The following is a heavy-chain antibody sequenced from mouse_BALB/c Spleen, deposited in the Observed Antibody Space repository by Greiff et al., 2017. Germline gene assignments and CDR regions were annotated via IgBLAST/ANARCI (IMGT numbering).Heavy chain of an antibody. J-gene: IGHJ1*01. D-gene: IGHD1-1*01. CDR1: GDSITSGY. Sequence: EVKLVESGPSLVKPSQTLSLTCSVTGDSITSGYWNWIRKFPGNKLEYMGYISYSGSTYYNPSLKSRISITRDTSKNQYYLQLNSVTTEDTATYYCARYYYGSSYDWYFDVWGAGTTVTVSS. CDR2: ISYSGST. V-gene: IGHV3-8*02. CDR3: ARYYYGSSYDWYFDV.